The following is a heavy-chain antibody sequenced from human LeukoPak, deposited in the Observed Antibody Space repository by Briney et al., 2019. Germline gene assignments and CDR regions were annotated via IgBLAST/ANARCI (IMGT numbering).Heavy chain of an antibody. CDR3: ASSTYYDFWSGPPNWFDP. CDR1: GFTLSSDY. Sequence: GGSLRLSCAASGFTLSSDYMSWVRQASGKGLEWVSVIYSGGSTYYLDSVRGRFTISRDNSKNTLYLQMNSLRAEDTAVYYCASSTYYDFWSGPPNWFDPWGQGTLVTVSS. J-gene: IGHJ5*02. V-gene: IGHV3-66*02. CDR2: IYSGGST. D-gene: IGHD3-3*01.